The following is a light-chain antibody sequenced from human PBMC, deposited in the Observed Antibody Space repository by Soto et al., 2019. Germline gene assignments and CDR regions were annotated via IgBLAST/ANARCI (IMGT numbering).Light chain of an antibody. CDR2: RAS. CDR1: QSINSN. J-gene: IGKJ4*01. Sequence: IVMTQSPATLSVSRGERATLSCRASQSINSNLAWYQQKPGQAPRLLMFRASIRATGFPARFSGSGSGTEFNIIISSLQSEDSAIYYCQQYNNWPRATVGGGTKVDIK. CDR3: QQYNNWPRAT. V-gene: IGKV3-15*01.